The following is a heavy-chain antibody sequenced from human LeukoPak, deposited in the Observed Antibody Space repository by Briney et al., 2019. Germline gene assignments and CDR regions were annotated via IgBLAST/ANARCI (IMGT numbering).Heavy chain of an antibody. CDR1: GGSISSYY. V-gene: IGHV4-59*01. D-gene: IGHD3-9*01. J-gene: IGHJ6*02. Sequence: PSETLSLTCTVSGGSISSYYWSWIRQPPGKGLEWIGYIYYCGSTNYNPSLKSRVTISVDTSKNQFSLKLSSVTAADTAVYYCARADYDILTGYYFEHYYYGMDVWGQGTTVTVSS. CDR3: ARADYDILTGYYFEHYYYGMDV. CDR2: IYYCGST.